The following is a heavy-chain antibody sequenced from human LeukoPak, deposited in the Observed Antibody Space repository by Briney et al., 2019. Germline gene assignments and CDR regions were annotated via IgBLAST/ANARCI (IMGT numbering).Heavy chain of an antibody. Sequence: GGSLRLSCAASGFTFSSYGMHWVRQAPGKELEWVAVISYDGSNKYYADSVKGRFTISRDNSKNTLYLQMNSLRAEDTAVYNCSVRGGRNWFDPWGQGTLVTVSS. CDR2: ISYDGSNK. CDR1: GFTFSSYG. D-gene: IGHD3-10*02. CDR3: SVRGGRNWFDP. V-gene: IGHV3-30*03. J-gene: IGHJ5*02.